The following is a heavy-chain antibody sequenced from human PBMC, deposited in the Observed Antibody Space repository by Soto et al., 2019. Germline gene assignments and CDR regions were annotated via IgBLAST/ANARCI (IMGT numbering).Heavy chain of an antibody. Sequence: QLVQSGSEVKKPGSSVKVSCQASGGTFSGYVVTWVRQAPGQGLEWMGAFVPLFGTTNYAQRFSGRITITAEESTSKAYMELRTLRSDDTAVYYCATHGLGVSSPPYFANWGQGTLVTVSS. CDR2: FVPLFGTT. V-gene: IGHV1-69*01. J-gene: IGHJ4*02. CDR1: GGTFSGYV. CDR3: ATHGLGVSSPPYFAN.